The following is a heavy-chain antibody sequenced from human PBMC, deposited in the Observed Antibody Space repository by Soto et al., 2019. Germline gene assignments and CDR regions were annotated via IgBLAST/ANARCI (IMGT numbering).Heavy chain of an antibody. D-gene: IGHD4-17*01. Sequence: SETLSLTCTVSGGSISSGGYYWSWIRQHPGKGLEWIGYIYYSGSTYYNPSLKSRVTISVDTSKNQFSLKLGSVTAADTAVYYCARAAIDGLQDYGDYVISEYYFDYWGQGTLVTVSS. V-gene: IGHV4-31*03. CDR2: IYYSGST. CDR1: GGSISSGGYY. CDR3: ARAAIDGLQDYGDYVISEYYFDY. J-gene: IGHJ4*02.